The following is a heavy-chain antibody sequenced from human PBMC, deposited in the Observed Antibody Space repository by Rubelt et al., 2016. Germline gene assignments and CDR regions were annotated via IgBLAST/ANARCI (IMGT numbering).Heavy chain of an antibody. CDR3: ARDHKQWYGMDV. J-gene: IGHJ6*02. Sequence: QVQLQESGPGLVKPSETLSLTCTVSGDSISSGYFWGWIRQPPGKGLEWIASIYHSGGTYYNPSLKSRVTISVDASKNQFSRKLSSVTASDTAVYYCARDHKQWYGMDVWGQGTTVTVSS. V-gene: IGHV4-38-2*02. D-gene: IGHD6-19*01. CDR1: GDSISSGYF. CDR2: IYHSGGT.